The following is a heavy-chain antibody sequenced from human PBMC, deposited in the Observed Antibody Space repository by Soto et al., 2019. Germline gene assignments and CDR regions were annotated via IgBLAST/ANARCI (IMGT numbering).Heavy chain of an antibody. J-gene: IGHJ3*02. CDR1: GYTFTGYY. CDR3: ARDLYGVRAMAPDGAFDI. CDR2: INPNSGGT. V-gene: IGHV1-2*04. Sequence: ASVKVSCKASGYTFTGYYMHWVRQAPGQGLEWMGWINPNSGGTNYAQKFQGWVTMTRDTSISTAYMELSRLRSDDTAVYYCARDLYGVRAMAPDGAFDIWGQGTMVTVSS. D-gene: IGHD5-18*01.